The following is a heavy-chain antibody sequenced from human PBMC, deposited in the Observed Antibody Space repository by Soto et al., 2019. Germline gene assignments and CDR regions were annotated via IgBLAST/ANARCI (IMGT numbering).Heavy chain of an antibody. CDR1: GFTFRNYE. D-gene: IGHD6-13*01. Sequence: GGSQRLSCAASGFTFRNYEMHWVRQAPGKGLEYVSGISNNGAHTDYAKSVKGRFTISRDNSKNTLYLQMNSLRAEDTAVYYCAKDSSSSWNDYWGQGTLVTVSS. J-gene: IGHJ4*02. V-gene: IGHV3-64*01. CDR3: AKDSSSSWNDY. CDR2: ISNNGAHT.